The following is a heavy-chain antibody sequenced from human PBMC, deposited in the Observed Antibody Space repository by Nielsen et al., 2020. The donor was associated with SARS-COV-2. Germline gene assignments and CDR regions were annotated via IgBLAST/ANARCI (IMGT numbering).Heavy chain of an antibody. Sequence: SETLSLTCTVSGDSMRSSDYYWALIRQPPGKGLEWIGSIYYSGITYYNPSLKRRVTMSVDTPKNEFSLRLSSVTAADTAVYYCARLLTNTGNYFRFDPWGQGTLVTVSS. CDR3: ARLLTNTGNYFRFDP. CDR2: IYYSGIT. CDR1: GDSMRSSDYY. D-gene: IGHD1-26*01. J-gene: IGHJ5*02. V-gene: IGHV4-39*01.